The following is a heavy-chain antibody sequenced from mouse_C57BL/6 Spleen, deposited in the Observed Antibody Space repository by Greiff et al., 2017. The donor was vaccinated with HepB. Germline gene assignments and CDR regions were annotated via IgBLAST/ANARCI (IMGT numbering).Heavy chain of an antibody. CDR1: GYTFTDHT. Sequence: QVQLQQSDAELVKPGASVKISCKVSGYTFTDHTIHWMKQRPEQGLEWIGYIYPRDGSTKYNEKFKGKATLTADKSSSTAYMQLNSLTSEDSAGYFCARSPHYYGSSRYAMDYWGQGTSVTVSS. CDR2: IYPRDGST. D-gene: IGHD1-1*01. J-gene: IGHJ4*01. CDR3: ARSPHYYGSSRYAMDY. V-gene: IGHV1-78*01.